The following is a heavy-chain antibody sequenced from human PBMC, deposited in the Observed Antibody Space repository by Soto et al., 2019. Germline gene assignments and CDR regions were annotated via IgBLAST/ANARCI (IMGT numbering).Heavy chain of an antibody. V-gene: IGHV3-30-3*01. CDR2: ISYDGSNK. D-gene: IGHD6-13*01. Sequence: PGGSLRLSCAASGFTFSSYAMHWVRQAPGKGLEWVAVISYDGSNKYYADSVKGRFTISRDNSKNTLYLQMNSLRAEDTAVYYCAREGGNGYSSSWYNYYYYGMDVWGQGTTVTVSS. CDR1: GFTFSSYA. J-gene: IGHJ6*02. CDR3: AREGGNGYSSSWYNYYYYGMDV.